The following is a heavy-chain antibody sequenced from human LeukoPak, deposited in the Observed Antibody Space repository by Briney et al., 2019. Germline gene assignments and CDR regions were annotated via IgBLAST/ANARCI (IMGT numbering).Heavy chain of an antibody. J-gene: IGHJ6*03. CDR1: GGTFSSYA. D-gene: IGHD3-10*01. CDR3: ARDTDGSGSYYDRYYYYYYMDV. Sequence: SVKVSCKAPGGTFSSYAISWVRQAPGQGLEWMGRIIPIFGTANYAQKFQGRVTITTDESTSTAYMELSSLRSEDTAVYYCARDTDGSGSYYDRYYYYYYMDVWGKGTTVTVSS. V-gene: IGHV1-69*05. CDR2: IIPIFGTA.